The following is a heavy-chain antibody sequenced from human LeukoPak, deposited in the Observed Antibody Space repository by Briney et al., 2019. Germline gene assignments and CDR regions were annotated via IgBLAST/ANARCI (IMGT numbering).Heavy chain of an antibody. J-gene: IGHJ4*02. D-gene: IGHD1-26*01. CDR1: GYTFTGYY. V-gene: IGHV1-2*02. CDR3: ARGSGSYTPFDY. Sequence: ASVTVSCKASGYTFTGYYMHWVRQAPGQGLEWMGWINPNSGGTNYAQKFQGRVTMTRDTSISTAYMELSRLRSDDTAVYYCARGSGSYTPFDYWGQGTLVTVSS. CDR2: INPNSGGT.